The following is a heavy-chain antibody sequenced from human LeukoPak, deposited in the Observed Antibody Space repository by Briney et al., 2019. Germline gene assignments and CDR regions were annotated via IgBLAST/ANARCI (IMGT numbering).Heavy chain of an antibody. CDR1: GYTFTGYY. D-gene: IGHD3-22*01. CDR3: ARGTLHYYDSSGFDY. J-gene: IGHJ4*02. Sequence: ASVKVSCKASGYTFTGYYMHWVRQAPGQGLEWMGWINPNSGGTNYAQKFQGWVTMTRDTSISTAYMELSRLRSDDTAVYYCARGTLHYYDSSGFDYWAREPWSPSPQ. V-gene: IGHV1-2*04. CDR2: INPNSGGT.